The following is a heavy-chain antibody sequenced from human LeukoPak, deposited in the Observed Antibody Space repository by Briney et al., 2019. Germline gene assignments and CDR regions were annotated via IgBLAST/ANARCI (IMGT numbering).Heavy chain of an antibody. D-gene: IGHD3-10*01. CDR3: ARSGRGVDSFYFYMDV. CDR2: INCNGRIT. J-gene: IGHJ6*03. CDR1: GFTFDDYA. V-gene: IGHV3-20*04. Sequence: PGGSLRLSCAASGFTFDDYAMNWVRQVPGRGLEWVSGINCNGRITEYADSVKDRFTISRHNTKNSLYLYMKNLGGEDTAVYYCARSGRGVDSFYFYMDVWGKGTTVTVSS.